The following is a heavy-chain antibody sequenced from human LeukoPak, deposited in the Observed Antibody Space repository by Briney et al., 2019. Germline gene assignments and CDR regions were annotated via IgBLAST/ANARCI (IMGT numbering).Heavy chain of an antibody. CDR3: GKNGLYDGSGYYMYYFDH. Sequence: GGSLTLSCAASGLTFNIYAMSWVRQAPGNGLEWVSAISGSVGTSYYADSVKGRFTIARDNSKNTLYLHINSLRAKDTAVYYCGKNGLYDGSGYYMYYFDHWGEGTMVTVSS. V-gene: IGHV3-23*01. J-gene: IGHJ4*02. CDR2: ISGSVGTS. D-gene: IGHD3-22*01. CDR1: GLTFNIYA.